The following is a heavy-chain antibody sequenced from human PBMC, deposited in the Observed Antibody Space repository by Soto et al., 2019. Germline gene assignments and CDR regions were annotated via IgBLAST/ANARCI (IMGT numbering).Heavy chain of an antibody. D-gene: IGHD2-8*01. CDR3: ARANYFYGMDV. J-gene: IGHJ6*02. CDR1: VGSFRGYY. Sequence: PSETLSLTCAVYVGSFRGYYCSWIRQPPGKGLEWIGEINLSGTTNYNPSLKSRVTISLDTSKNHFSLRLSSVTAADTAGYYCARANYFYGMDVWGQGTTVTVSS. CDR2: INLSGTT. V-gene: IGHV4-34*01.